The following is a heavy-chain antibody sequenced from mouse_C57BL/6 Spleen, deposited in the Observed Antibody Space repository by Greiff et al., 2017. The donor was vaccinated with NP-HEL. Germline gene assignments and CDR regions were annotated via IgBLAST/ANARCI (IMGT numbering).Heavy chain of an antibody. CDR1: GYAFSSYW. CDR3: ARSLYSSYDYYAMDY. J-gene: IGHJ4*01. CDR2: IYPGDGDT. Sequence: QVQLQQSGAELVKPGASVKISCKASGYAFSSYWMNWVKQRPGKGLEWIGQIYPGDGDTNYNGKFKGKATLTADKSSSTAYMRLSSLTSEDSAVYFCARSLYSSYDYYAMDYWGQGTSVTVSS. V-gene: IGHV1-80*01. D-gene: IGHD1-1*01.